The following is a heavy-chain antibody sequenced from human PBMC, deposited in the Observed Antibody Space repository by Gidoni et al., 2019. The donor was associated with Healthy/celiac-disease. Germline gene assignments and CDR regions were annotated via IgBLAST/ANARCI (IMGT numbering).Heavy chain of an antibody. CDR3: ARGNDSSGYYPYFDY. V-gene: IGHV4-34*01. CDR1: GGSFSGYY. J-gene: IGHJ4*02. Sequence: QVQLQQWGAGLLKPSETLSLTCAVYGGSFSGYYWSWIRQPPGKGLEWIGEINHSGSTNYNPSLKSRVTISVDTSKNQFSLKLSSVTAADTAVYYCARGNDSSGYYPYFDYWGQGTLVTVSS. D-gene: IGHD3-22*01. CDR2: INHSGST.